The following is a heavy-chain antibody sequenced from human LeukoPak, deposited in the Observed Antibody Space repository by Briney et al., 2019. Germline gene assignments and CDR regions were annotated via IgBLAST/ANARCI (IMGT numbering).Heavy chain of an antibody. CDR2: INPNTGGT. D-gene: IGHD2/OR15-2a*01. CDR1: GYTFTGYY. V-gene: IGHV1-2*02. Sequence: GASVKVSCKASGYTFTGYYRHWVRQAPGQRLEWMGCINPNTGGTNYAQKFQGRVTMTSDTSINTAYMELSSLRSDDTALYYCARVKNLDYWGQGTLVTVSS. CDR3: ARVKNLDY. J-gene: IGHJ4*02.